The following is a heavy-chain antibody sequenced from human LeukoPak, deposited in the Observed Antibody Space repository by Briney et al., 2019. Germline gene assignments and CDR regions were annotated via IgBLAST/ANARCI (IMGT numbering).Heavy chain of an antibody. V-gene: IGHV3-48*01. Sequence: GGSLRLSCAASGFTFSTYSMKWVRQAPGKGLEWVPYISDSSAMYYADSVRGRFTISRENDKNSLFLQMNSLRAEDTAVYYCARDGGYSGYDADCWGQGTLVTVSS. CDR2: ISDSSAM. CDR3: ARDGGYSGYDADC. D-gene: IGHD5-12*01. J-gene: IGHJ4*02. CDR1: GFTFSTYS.